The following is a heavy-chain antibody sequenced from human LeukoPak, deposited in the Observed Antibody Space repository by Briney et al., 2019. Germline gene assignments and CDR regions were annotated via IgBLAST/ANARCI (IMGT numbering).Heavy chain of an antibody. V-gene: IGHV3-49*04. J-gene: IGHJ4*02. D-gene: IGHD2-15*01. CDR3: TRDPIGVVVAATYLDH. CDR1: GFTFGDYA. CDR2: IRSKAYGGTT. Sequence: GGSLRLSCTASGFTFGDYAMSWVRQAPGKGLEWVGFIRSKAYGGTTEYAASVKGRFTISRDDSKSIAYLQMNSLKTEDTAVYYCTRDPIGVVVAATYLDHWGQGTLVTVSS.